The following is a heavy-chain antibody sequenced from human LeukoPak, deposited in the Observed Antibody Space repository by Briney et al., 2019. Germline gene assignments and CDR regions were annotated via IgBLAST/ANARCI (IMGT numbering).Heavy chain of an antibody. V-gene: IGHV1-8*01. CDR1: GYTFTSYD. CDR2: MNPNSGNT. D-gene: IGHD3-10*01. Sequence: ASVKVSCKASGYTFTSYDINWVRQATGQGLEWMGRMNPNSGNTGYAQKFQGRVTMTRNTSISTAYMELSSLRSEDTAVYYCASGSAITMVRGVSSYYYYMDVWGKGTTVTVSS. CDR3: ASGSAITMVRGVSSYYYYMDV. J-gene: IGHJ6*03.